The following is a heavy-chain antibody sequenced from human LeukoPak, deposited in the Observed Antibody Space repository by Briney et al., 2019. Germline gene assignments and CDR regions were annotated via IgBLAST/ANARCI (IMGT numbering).Heavy chain of an antibody. CDR2: IYDSENP. CDR1: GDYISSSSYY. CDR3: ARDFSDVVVAATYYYYYYYMDV. J-gene: IGHJ6*03. V-gene: IGHV4-39*07. Sequence: PSETLSLTCTVSGDYISSSSYYWGWIRQPPGKGLEWIGSIYDSENPYYNPSLKGRVTISVDTSKNQFSLKLSSVTAADTAVYYCARDFSDVVVAATYYYYYYYMDVWGKGTTVTVSS. D-gene: IGHD2-15*01.